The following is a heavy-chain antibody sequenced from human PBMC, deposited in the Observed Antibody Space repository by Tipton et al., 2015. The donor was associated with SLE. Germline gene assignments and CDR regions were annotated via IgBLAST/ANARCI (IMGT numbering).Heavy chain of an antibody. CDR2: IKEDGSEK. CDR3: ASLDNRSPVLE. J-gene: IGHJ4*02. D-gene: IGHD1-1*01. V-gene: IGHV3-7*01. CDR1: GITFGSVW. Sequence: SLRLSCVVPGITFGSVWMSWVGQAPGTGVGWVTCIKEDGSEKYYVDSVRGRITIYRDNTKNSLYLQMNSLRVEDTAVYYCASLDNRSPVLEWGQGTVVTVSS.